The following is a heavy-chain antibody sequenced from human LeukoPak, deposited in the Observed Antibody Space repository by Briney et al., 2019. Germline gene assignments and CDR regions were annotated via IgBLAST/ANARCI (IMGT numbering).Heavy chain of an antibody. Sequence: SVTVSFKSSGCTFISYAISWVRQAAGQGLEWMGRIIPILGIANYAQKFQGRVTITADISTSTAYMELSSLRSEDTAVYYCARSIIAAAGTGYFDYWGQGTLVTVSS. CDR1: GCTFISYA. V-gene: IGHV1-69*04. D-gene: IGHD6-13*01. J-gene: IGHJ4*02. CDR3: ARSIIAAAGTGYFDY. CDR2: IIPILGIA.